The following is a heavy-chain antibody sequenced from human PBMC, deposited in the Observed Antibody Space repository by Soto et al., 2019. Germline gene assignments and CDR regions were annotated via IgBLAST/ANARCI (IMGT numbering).Heavy chain of an antibody. CDR3: ARAGSGWYDGYYFDY. CDR1: GGSISSYY. D-gene: IGHD6-19*01. V-gene: IGHV4-59*01. CDR2: IYYSGST. Sequence: SETLSLTCTVSGGSISSYYWSWIRQPPGKGLEWIGYIYYSGSTNYNPSLKSRVTISVDTSKNQFSLKLSSVTAADTAVYYCARAGSGWYDGYYFDYWGQGTLVTVSS. J-gene: IGHJ4*02.